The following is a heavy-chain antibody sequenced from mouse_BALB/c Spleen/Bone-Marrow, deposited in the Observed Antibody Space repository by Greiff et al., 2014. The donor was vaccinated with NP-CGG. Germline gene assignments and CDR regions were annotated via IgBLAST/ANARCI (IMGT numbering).Heavy chain of an antibody. D-gene: IGHD2-1*01. V-gene: IGHV14-3*02. CDR3: ARNGNYGAWFAY. Sequence: VQLQQPGAELVKPGASVKLSCTASGFNIKDTYMHWVKQRPEQGLEWIGRIDPANGNTKYVPKFQGKATITADTSSNTAYLQLSSLTSEDTAVYYCARNGNYGAWFAYWGQGTLVTVSA. CDR2: IDPANGNT. CDR1: GFNIKDTY. J-gene: IGHJ3*01.